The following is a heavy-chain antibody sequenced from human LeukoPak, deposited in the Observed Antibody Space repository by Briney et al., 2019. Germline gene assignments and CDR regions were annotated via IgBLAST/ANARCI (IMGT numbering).Heavy chain of an antibody. V-gene: IGHV3-33*06. CDR2: IWYDGSNK. CDR1: GFTFSSYG. D-gene: IGHD3-10*01. CDR3: AKDPGMVRGHRAY. Sequence: GGSLRLSCAASGFTFSSYGMHWVRQAPGKGLEWVAVIWYDGSNKYYADSVKGRFTISRDNSKNTLYLQMNSLRAEDTAVYYCAKDPGMVRGHRAYWGQGTLVTVSS. J-gene: IGHJ4*02.